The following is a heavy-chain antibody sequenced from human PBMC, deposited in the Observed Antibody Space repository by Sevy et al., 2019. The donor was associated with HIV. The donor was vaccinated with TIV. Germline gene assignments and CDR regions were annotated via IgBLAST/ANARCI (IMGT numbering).Heavy chain of an antibody. CDR3: TRQAIYCSGNTCYHPYYFDS. D-gene: IGHD2-15*01. Sequence: GGSLRLSCTASGFIFSGSAIHWVRQPSGKGLEWVGRIRSKAKSYATTYAASVKGRFTISRDDSKNTAYLQMNSLKTEDPTVYYCTRQAIYCSGNTCYHPYYFDSWGQGTLVTVSS. CDR1: GFIFSGSA. V-gene: IGHV3-73*01. CDR2: IRSKAKSYAT. J-gene: IGHJ4*02.